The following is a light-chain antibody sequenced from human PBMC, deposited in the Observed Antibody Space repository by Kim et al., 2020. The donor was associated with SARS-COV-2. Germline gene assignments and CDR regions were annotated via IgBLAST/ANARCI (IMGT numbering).Light chain of an antibody. CDR3: QQYGSSFT. CDR2: GAS. CDR1: QSVSSSY. V-gene: IGKV3-20*01. J-gene: IGKJ3*01. Sequence: LSPGERATLSCRASQSVSSSYLAWYQQKPGQAPRLLIYGASSRATGIPDRFSGSGSGTDFTLTISRLEPEDFAVYYCQQYGSSFTFGPGTKVDIK.